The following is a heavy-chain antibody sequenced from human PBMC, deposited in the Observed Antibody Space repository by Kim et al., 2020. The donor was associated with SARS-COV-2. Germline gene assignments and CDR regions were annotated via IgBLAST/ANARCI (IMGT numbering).Heavy chain of an antibody. J-gene: IGHJ6*02. D-gene: IGHD2-15*01. CDR2: ISGSGGST. CDR1: GFTFSNYA. CDR3: AKGVVVKASYYYGMDV. V-gene: IGHV3-23*01. Sequence: GGSLRLSCAASGFTFSNYAMSWVRQAPGKGLEWVSAISGSGGSTYYADSVKGRFTISRDNSKNTPYLQMNSLRAEDTAVYYCAKGVVVKASYYYGMDVWGPGTTVNVSS.